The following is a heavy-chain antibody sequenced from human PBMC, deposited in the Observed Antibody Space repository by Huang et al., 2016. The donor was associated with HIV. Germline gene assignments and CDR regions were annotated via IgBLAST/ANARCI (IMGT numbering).Heavy chain of an antibody. CDR3: ARGFGINYNHEAFDV. V-gene: IGHV1-8*01. CDR2: MKPKSGNV. J-gene: IGHJ3*01. D-gene: IGHD3-10*01. CDR1: GYTFTNYD. Sequence: QIQLAQSGAEVKKPGASVKVSCQASGYTFTNYDINWVRQASGQGVEWMGWMKPKSGNVGYTKKFQGRVAILRNSSINTSYLEVTSLTSEDTAVYYCARGFGINYNHEAFDVWGQGTMVTVSS.